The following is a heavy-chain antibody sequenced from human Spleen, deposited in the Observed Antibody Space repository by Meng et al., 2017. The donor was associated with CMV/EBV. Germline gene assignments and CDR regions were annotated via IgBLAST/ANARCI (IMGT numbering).Heavy chain of an antibody. D-gene: IGHD3-22*01. Sequence: YMHWVRQAPGQGLEWMGWINPNSGGTNYAQKFQGRVTMTRDTSISTAYMELSRLRSDDTAVYYCARGDRRAYDSSGYGVGDYYGMDVWGQGTTVTVSS. CDR2: INPNSGGT. J-gene: IGHJ6*02. V-gene: IGHV1-2*02. CDR3: ARGDRRAYDSSGYGVGDYYGMDV. CDR1: Y.